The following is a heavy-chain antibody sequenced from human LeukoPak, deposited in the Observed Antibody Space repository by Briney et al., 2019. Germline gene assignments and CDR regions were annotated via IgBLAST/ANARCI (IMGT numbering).Heavy chain of an antibody. CDR2: ISAYNGNT. D-gene: IGHD3-22*01. V-gene: IGHV1-18*01. J-gene: IGHJ3*02. CDR1: GYTFTSYG. CDR3: ARVATNYYDSSGYYYPDAFDI. Sequence: ASVKVSCKASGYTFTSYGISWVRQAPGQGLEWMGWISAYNGNTNYAQKLQSRVTMTTDTSTSTAYMELRSLRSDDTAVYYCARVATNYYDSSGYYYPDAFDIWGQGTMVTVSS.